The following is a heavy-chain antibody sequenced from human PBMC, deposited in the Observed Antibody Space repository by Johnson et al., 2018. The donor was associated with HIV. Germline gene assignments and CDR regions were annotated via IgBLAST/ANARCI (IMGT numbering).Heavy chain of an antibody. J-gene: IGHJ3*02. CDR1: GFAFSSYT. CDR2: ISYTGGSI. D-gene: IGHD3-22*01. CDR3: ARDLSMIVVANAFDI. Sequence: QVQLVESGGGVVQPGRSLRLSCAASGFAFSSYTMHWVRQVPGKGLDWVAVISYTGGSIDYAGSVKGRFTVSRDNSEKIVYLQMNSLRAEDTAVYLCARDLSMIVVANAFDIWGQGTMVTVSS. V-gene: IGHV3-30-3*01.